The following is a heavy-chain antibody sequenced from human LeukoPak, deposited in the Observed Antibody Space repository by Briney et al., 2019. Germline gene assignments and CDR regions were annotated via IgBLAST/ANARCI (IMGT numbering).Heavy chain of an antibody. CDR1: GYTLTELS. J-gene: IGHJ4*02. CDR3: ATIPRTRYCSSTSCSPFDY. CDR2: FDSEDGET. Sequence: ASVKVSCKVSGYTLTELSMHWVRQAPGKGLEWMGGFDSEDGETIYAQKFQGRVTMTEDTSTDTAYMELSSLRSEDTAVYYCATIPRTRYCSSTSCSPFDYWGQGTLVTVSS. V-gene: IGHV1-24*01. D-gene: IGHD2-2*01.